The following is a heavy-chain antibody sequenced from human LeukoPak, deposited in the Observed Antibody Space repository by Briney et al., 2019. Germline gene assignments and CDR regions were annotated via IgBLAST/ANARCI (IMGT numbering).Heavy chain of an antibody. CDR2: IYSDGST. CDR1: GFTVSGNY. Sequence: GGSLRLSCAASGFTVSGNYMSWVRQAPGKGLEWVSLIYSDGSTYYADSVKGRFTISRDNSKNTLYLLMNSLRAEDTAVYYCARNWFSTYFDYWGQGTLVTVSS. J-gene: IGHJ4*02. V-gene: IGHV3-53*01. D-gene: IGHD3-10*01. CDR3: ARNWFSTYFDY.